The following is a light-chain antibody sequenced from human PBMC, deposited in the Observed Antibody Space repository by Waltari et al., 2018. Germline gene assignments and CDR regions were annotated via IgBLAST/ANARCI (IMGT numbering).Light chain of an antibody. CDR3: TSYAGINNLV. CDR2: EVN. Sequence: QSALTQPPSASGSPGQSVTISCTGTSNDVAGYNYVPWYQQYPGKVPKLLIYEVNKRPSGVPDRFSGSKSGNTASLTVSGLQAGDEATYYCTSYAGINNLVFGTGTKVTVL. CDR1: SNDVAGYNY. J-gene: IGLJ1*01. V-gene: IGLV2-8*01.